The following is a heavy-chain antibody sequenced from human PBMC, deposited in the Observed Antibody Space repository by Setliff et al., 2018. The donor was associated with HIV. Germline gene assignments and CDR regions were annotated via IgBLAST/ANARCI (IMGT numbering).Heavy chain of an antibody. V-gene: IGHV4-34*01. D-gene: IGHD3-9*01. CDR2: INHTGGNT. CDR1: GGSFSGHY. Sequence: SETLSLTCAVYGGSFSGHYWSWIRQPPGKGLEWIAEINHTGGNTNHNPSLRSRVTISVDTSKNQFSLKLSSVTAADTAVYYCARGGYYDILTGYSNGFDYWGQGTLVTVSS. J-gene: IGHJ4*02. CDR3: ARGGYYDILTGYSNGFDY.